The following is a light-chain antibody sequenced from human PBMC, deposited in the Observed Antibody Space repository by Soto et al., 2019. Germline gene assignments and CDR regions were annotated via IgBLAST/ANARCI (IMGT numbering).Light chain of an antibody. V-gene: IGKV3-20*01. J-gene: IGKJ1*01. CDR3: QHYGTSPQT. CDR2: DAS. CDR1: QSVTYNY. Sequence: SVLTQSPGTLSLSPRERATLSCRASQSVTYNYLAWYQQKPGQAPSLLIYDASARATGIPDRFSGSGSGTDFTLTISRLEPEDSAVYYCQHYGTSPQTVGQGTKVEIK.